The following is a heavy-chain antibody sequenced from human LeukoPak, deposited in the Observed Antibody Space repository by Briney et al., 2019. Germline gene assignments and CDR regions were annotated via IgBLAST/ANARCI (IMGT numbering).Heavy chain of an antibody. CDR2: IKQDGSEK. CDR3: PRSPLYGMDV. Sequence: GGSLRLSCVGSGFTFSNYWMTWVRQAPVKGLEWVANIKQDGSEKYYGDSVKGRFTISRDNAKNSLYLQMNSLRVEDTAVYYCPRSPLYGMDVWGQGTTVTVAS. CDR1: GFTFSNYW. J-gene: IGHJ6*02. V-gene: IGHV3-7*01.